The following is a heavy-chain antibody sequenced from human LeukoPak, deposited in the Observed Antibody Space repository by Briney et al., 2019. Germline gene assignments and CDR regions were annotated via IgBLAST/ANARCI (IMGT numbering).Heavy chain of an antibody. Sequence: SQTLSLTCTVSGGSISSCGYYWSWIRQPPGKGLEWIGYIYPCGSTYYNPSLKSRVTISVDRSKNQFSLKLSSVTAADTAVYYCARGEVAAEDYWGQGTLVTVSS. CDR3: ARGEVAAEDY. CDR2: IYPCGST. V-gene: IGHV4-30-2*01. CDR1: GGSISSCGYY. D-gene: IGHD6-13*01. J-gene: IGHJ4*02.